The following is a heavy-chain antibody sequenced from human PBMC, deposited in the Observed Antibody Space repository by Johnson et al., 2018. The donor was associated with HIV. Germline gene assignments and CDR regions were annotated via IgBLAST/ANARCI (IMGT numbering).Heavy chain of an antibody. D-gene: IGHD6-19*01. Sequence: VQLVESGGGVVQPGGSLRLSCAASGFTVSSNYMSWVRQAPGKGLEWVSVIYSGGSTYYADSVKGRFTISRDNSKNTLYLQMNSLRAEDTAVYYCAREVRKAVAGNFDIWGQGTMVTVSS. CDR3: AREVRKAVAGNFDI. CDR1: GFTVSSNY. V-gene: IGHV3-66*01. J-gene: IGHJ3*02. CDR2: IYSGGST.